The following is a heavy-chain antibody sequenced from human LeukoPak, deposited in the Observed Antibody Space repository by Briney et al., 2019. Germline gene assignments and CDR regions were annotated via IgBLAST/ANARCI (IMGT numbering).Heavy chain of an antibody. Sequence: ASVKVSCKASGYTFTGYYMHWVRQAPGQGLEWMGWINPNSGGTNYAQKFQGRVTMTRDTSISTAYMELSRLRSDDTAVYCCARYGITMVRGSWFDPWGQGTLVTVSS. J-gene: IGHJ5*02. V-gene: IGHV1-2*02. CDR3: ARYGITMVRGSWFDP. D-gene: IGHD3-10*01. CDR2: INPNSGGT. CDR1: GYTFTGYY.